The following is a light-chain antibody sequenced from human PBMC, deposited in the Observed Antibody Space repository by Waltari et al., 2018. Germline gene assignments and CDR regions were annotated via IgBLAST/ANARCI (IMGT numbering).Light chain of an antibody. V-gene: IGKV1-27*01. J-gene: IGKJ1*01. CDR2: AAS. CDR3: QKYNSGPRT. Sequence: IQMIQSPSSLSSSLCDRVTITCRASQDINNYLAWYQQKPGKVPRLLIYAASTLQSGVPSRFTGSGSGTDFTLTISGLQPEDFATYYCQKYNSGPRTFGQGTRVEF. CDR1: QDINNY.